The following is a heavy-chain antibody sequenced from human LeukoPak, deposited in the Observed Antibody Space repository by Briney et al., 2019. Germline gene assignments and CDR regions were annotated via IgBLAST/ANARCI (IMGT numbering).Heavy chain of an antibody. D-gene: IGHD1-20*01. CDR1: GGSISSYY. CDR3: ASWDNWNDDY. CDR2: IYYSGST. J-gene: IGHJ4*02. Sequence: SETLSLTCTVSGGSISSYYWSWLRQPPGKGLEWIGYIYYSGSTNYNPSLKSRVTISVDTSKNQFSLKLSSVTAADTAVYYCASWDNWNDDYWGQGTLVTVSS. V-gene: IGHV4-59*12.